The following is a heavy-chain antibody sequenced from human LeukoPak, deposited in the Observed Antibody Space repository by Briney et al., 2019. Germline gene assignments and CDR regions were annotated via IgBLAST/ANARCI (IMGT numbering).Heavy chain of an antibody. CDR1: GFTFSTYG. CDR3: AKDSGSSAADY. Sequence: GRSLRLSCAASGFTFSTYGMHWVRQAQAPDKGLEWVAIISYDGSKKYYADSLKGRFTISRDNSKNTLYLQMNSLGAEDTAVYYCAKDSGSSAADYWGQGTLVTVSS. CDR2: ISYDGSKK. V-gene: IGHV3-30*18. D-gene: IGHD1-26*01. J-gene: IGHJ4*02.